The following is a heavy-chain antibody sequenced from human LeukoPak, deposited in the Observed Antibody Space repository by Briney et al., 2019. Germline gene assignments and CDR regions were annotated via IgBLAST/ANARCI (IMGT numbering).Heavy chain of an antibody. J-gene: IGHJ4*02. CDR2: MTPNNGNT. V-gene: IGHV1-8*01. CDR3: ATTNYRLPFDY. Sequence: ASVTVSCKASGYTFTNYDINWVRQAAGQGLEWIGYMTPNNGNTGYAQRFQGRVTMTRDTSISTAYMELSTLRSEDTAVYYCATTNYRLPFDYWGQGTPVTVSS. CDR1: GYTFTNYD. D-gene: IGHD1-7*01.